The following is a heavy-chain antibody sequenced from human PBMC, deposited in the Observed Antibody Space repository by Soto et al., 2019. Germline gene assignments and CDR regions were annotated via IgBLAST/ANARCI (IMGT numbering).Heavy chain of an antibody. J-gene: IGHJ4*02. V-gene: IGHV1-2*02. CDR1: RYTFTSYD. CDR3: ARRSNTYLNEGIYDS. Sequence: ASVKVSCKASRYTFTSYDIFWVRQSPGQGLEWMGWIKTDSGDTKYAQKFRGRVTMTRHTSISTAYMELNNLVSEETAVYYCARRSNTYLNEGIYDSWGQGTLVTVSP. CDR2: IKTDSGDT. D-gene: IGHD3-3*01.